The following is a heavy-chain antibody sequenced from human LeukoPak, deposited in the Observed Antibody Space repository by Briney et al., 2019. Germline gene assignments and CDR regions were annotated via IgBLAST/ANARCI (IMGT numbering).Heavy chain of an antibody. J-gene: IGHJ4*02. D-gene: IGHD3-9*01. V-gene: IGHV3-30-3*01. Sequence: GGSLRLSCAASGFTFSSYAMHWVRQAPGKGLEWVAVISYDGSNKYYADSVKGRFTISRDNSKNTLYLQINSLRAEDTVVYYCARDRYDILTGYTTRSYCFDYWGQGTLVTVSS. CDR2: ISYDGSNK. CDR3: ARDRYDILTGYTTRSYCFDY. CDR1: GFTFSSYA.